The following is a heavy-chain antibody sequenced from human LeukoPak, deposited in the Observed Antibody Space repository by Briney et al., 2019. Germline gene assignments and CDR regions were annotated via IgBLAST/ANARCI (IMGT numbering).Heavy chain of an antibody. D-gene: IGHD6-13*01. V-gene: IGHV3-7*01. CDR2: IKREGSEK. CDR1: AFTLRTYW. CDR3: VREASGGTKGVSVTFDI. J-gene: IGHJ3*02. Sequence: PGGSLRLSCAASAFTLRTYWMSWVRQAPGKGLEWVASIKREGSEKNYVDSVKGRFTISRDNAKNSPYLQIDSLRAEDTAVYHCVREASGGTKGVSVTFDICGQGKLGTVSS.